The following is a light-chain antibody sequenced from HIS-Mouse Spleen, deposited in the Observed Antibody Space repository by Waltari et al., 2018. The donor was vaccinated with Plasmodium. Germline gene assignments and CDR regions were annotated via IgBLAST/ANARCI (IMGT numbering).Light chain of an antibody. CDR1: SRAVGGYNY. V-gene: IGLV2-14*03. J-gene: IGLJ1*01. Sequence: HSALTQPASVSGSPGPSITISCTGPSRAVGGYNYFSWYQQHPGKAPKLMIYDVSNRPSGVSNRFSGSKSGNTASLTISGLQAEDEADYYCSSYTSSSTAFGTGTKVTVL. CDR3: SSYTSSSTA. CDR2: DVS.